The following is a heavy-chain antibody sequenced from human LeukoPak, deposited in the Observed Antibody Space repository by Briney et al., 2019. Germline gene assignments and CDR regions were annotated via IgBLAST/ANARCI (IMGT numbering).Heavy chain of an antibody. CDR3: AKLYGDYPSEDY. CDR2: ISSSSSYI. D-gene: IGHD4-17*01. Sequence: GGSLRLSCAASGFTFSSYSMNWVRQAPGKGLEWVSSISSSSSYISYADSVKGRFTISRDNAKNSLYLQMNSLRAEDTAVYYCAKLYGDYPSEDYWGQGTLVTVSS. V-gene: IGHV3-21*01. J-gene: IGHJ4*02. CDR1: GFTFSSYS.